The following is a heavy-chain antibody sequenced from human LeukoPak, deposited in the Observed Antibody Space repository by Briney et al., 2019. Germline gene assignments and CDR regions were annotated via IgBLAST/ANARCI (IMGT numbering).Heavy chain of an antibody. V-gene: IGHV4-39*01. J-gene: IGHJ5*01. CDR1: GGSISSSSYY. CDR2: IYYSGST. D-gene: IGHD3-10*01. CDR3: ARHVVGAFGHYYGSGSYYNSFDRWWFDS. Sequence: SETLSLTCTVSGGSISSSSYYWGWIRQPPGKGLEWIGSIYYSGSTYYNPSLKSRVTISVDTSKNQFSLKLSSVTAADTAVYYCARHVVGAFGHYYGSGSYYNSFDRWWFDSWGQGTLVTVSS.